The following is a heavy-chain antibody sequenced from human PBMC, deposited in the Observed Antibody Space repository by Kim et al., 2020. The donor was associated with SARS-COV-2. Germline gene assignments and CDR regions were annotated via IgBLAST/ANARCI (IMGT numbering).Heavy chain of an antibody. V-gene: IGHV4-59*08. J-gene: IGHJ4*01. D-gene: IGHD6-19*01. CDR3: ARRPGEWYSSGWYYFDY. Sequence: SETLSLTCTVSGGSISSYYWSWIRQPPGKGLEWIGYIYYSGSTNYNPSLKSRVTISVDTSKNQFSLKLSSVTAADTAVYYCARRPGEWYSSGWYYFDYWG. CDR1: GGSISSYY. CDR2: IYYSGST.